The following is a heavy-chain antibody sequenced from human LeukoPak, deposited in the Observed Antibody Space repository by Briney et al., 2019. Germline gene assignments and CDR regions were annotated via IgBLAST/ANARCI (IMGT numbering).Heavy chain of an antibody. Sequence: SETLSLTCAVSGGSISRGGYSWNWIRQPPGKGLEWIGYIYHSGSTYYNPSLKTRVTISVDTFKSQFSLKLSSVTAADTAVYYCARFQYKAAFDIWGQGTMVTVSP. CDR1: GGSISRGGYS. D-gene: IGHD1-1*01. J-gene: IGHJ3*02. CDR3: ARFQYKAAFDI. CDR2: IYHSGST. V-gene: IGHV4-30-2*02.